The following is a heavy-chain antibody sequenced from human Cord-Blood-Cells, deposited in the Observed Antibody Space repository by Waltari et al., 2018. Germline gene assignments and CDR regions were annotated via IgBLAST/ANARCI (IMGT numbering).Heavy chain of an antibody. CDR1: GYSFTSYW. J-gene: IGHJ5*02. D-gene: IGHD6-13*01. CDR2: IYPGDSDT. Sequence: EVQLVQSGAEVKKPGESLKISCKGSGYSFTSYWIGWVAQMPGTGLDWMGIIYPGDSDTRNSPSFQGQVTISADKSISTAYLQWSSLKASDTAMYYCARRPQYSSSWFNNWFDPWGQGTLVTVSS. V-gene: IGHV5-51*01. CDR3: ARRPQYSSSWFNNWFDP.